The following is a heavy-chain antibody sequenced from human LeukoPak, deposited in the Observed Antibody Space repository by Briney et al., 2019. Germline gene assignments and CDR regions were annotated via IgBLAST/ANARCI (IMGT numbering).Heavy chain of an antibody. V-gene: IGHV1-24*01. Sequence: ASVKASCKVSGYIFTELSMHWVRQAPGKGLEWMGGFDPEVDPEDGETIYAQKFQGRVTMTEDTSTDTVYMELSSLRSEDTAVYYCAAGSRGWNDGVDYWGQGTLVTVSS. CDR2: FDPEVDPEDGET. D-gene: IGHD1-1*01. J-gene: IGHJ4*02. CDR3: AAGSRGWNDGVDY. CDR1: GYIFTELS.